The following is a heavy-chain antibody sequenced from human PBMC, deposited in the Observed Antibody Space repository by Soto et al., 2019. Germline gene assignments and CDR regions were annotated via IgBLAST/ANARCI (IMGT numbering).Heavy chain of an antibody. CDR2: IKTDGSEE. CDR1: GLTFRTYL. D-gene: IGHD3-3*01. V-gene: IGHV3-7*01. Sequence: GGSLRLSCRTSGLTFRTYLMSWVRQAPGKGLEWVANIKTDGSEEYYADSVEGRFTISRDSAKNSLYLQMNSLRDEDTAVYYCARDTFAGPDFWGQGTLVTV. J-gene: IGHJ4*02. CDR3: ARDTFAGPDF.